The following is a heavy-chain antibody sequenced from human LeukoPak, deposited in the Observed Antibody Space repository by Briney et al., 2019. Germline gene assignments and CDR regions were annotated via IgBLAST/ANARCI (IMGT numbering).Heavy chain of an antibody. CDR1: GGSISSGDYY. J-gene: IGHJ4*02. Sequence: PSETLSLTCTVSGGSISSGDYYWSWIRQPPGKGLEWIGYIHYSGSTYYNPSLKSRVTISVDTSKNQFSLKLSSVTAADTAVYYCARAVVENYYDSSGYLFDYWGQGTLVTVSS. D-gene: IGHD3-22*01. V-gene: IGHV4-30-4*01. CDR2: IHYSGST. CDR3: ARAVVENYYDSSGYLFDY.